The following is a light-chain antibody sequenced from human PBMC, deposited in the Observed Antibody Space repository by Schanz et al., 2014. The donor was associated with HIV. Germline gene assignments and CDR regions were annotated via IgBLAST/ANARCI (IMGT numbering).Light chain of an antibody. V-gene: IGLV2-23*02. J-gene: IGLJ2*01. CDR2: EVT. Sequence: QSALTQPASVSGSPGQSITISCTGTSSDVGSYNLVSWYRQHPGKVPKVMIYEVTKRPSGVSNRFSGSKSGNTASLTISGLQAEDEADYYCCSYVGSTTVIFGGGTKLTVL. CDR1: SSDVGSYNL. CDR3: CSYVGSTTVI.